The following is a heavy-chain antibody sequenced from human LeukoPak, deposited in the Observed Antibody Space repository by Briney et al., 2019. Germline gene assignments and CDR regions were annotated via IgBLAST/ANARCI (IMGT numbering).Heavy chain of an antibody. CDR1: GGSISSYY. Sequence: SETLSLTCTVSGGSISSYYWSWIRQPPGKGLEWIGYIYYSGSTNYNSSLKSRVTISVDTSKNQFSLKLSSVTAADTAVYYCAAHLWFGELFSWFDPWGQGTLVTVSS. CDR3: AAHLWFGELFSWFDP. D-gene: IGHD3-10*01. V-gene: IGHV4-59*01. J-gene: IGHJ5*02. CDR2: IYYSGST.